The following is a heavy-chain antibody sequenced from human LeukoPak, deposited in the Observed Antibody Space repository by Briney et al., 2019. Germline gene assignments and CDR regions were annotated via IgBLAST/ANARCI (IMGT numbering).Heavy chain of an antibody. Sequence: GSVKVSCKASGYTFIGYYLHWVRQAPGQGLEWMGWINPHNGDTNYAQKFPGRVTMTRDTSITTAYMELRRLKSDDTAVYYCATVRDIVVGGGPYYFDYWGQGTLVTVSS. J-gene: IGHJ4*02. CDR3: ATVRDIVVGGGPYYFDY. D-gene: IGHD2-15*01. CDR2: INPHNGDT. V-gene: IGHV1-2*02. CDR1: GYTFIGYY.